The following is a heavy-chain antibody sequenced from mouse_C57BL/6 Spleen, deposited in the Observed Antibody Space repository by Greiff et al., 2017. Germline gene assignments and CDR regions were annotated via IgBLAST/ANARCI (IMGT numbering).Heavy chain of an antibody. CDR2: INPSTGGT. CDR1: GYSFTGYY. V-gene: IGHV1-42*01. CDR3: ARGPYYYGSSYGYFDV. J-gene: IGHJ1*03. D-gene: IGHD1-1*01. Sequence: VQLQQSGPELVKPGASVKISCKASGYSFTGYYMNWVKQSPEKSLEWIGEINPSTGGTTYNQKFKAKATLTVDKSSSTAYMQLKSLTSEDSAVYYWARGPYYYGSSYGYFDVGGTGTTVTVSS.